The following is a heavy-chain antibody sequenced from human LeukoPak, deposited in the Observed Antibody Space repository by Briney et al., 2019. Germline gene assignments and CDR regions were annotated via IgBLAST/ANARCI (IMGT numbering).Heavy chain of an antibody. Sequence: ASVKVSCKASGYTFTGYYMHWMRQAPGQGLEWMGWINPNSGGTNYAQKFQGRVTMTRDTSISTAYMELSRLRSDDTAVYYCASQDFTTDWFDPWGQGTLVTVSS. CDR3: ASQDFTTDWFDP. CDR1: GYTFTGYY. CDR2: INPNSGGT. J-gene: IGHJ5*02. V-gene: IGHV1-2*02. D-gene: IGHD1-14*01.